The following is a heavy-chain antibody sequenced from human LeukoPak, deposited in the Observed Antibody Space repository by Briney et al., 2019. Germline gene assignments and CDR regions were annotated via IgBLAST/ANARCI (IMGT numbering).Heavy chain of an antibody. V-gene: IGHV4-59*08. Sequence: SETLSLTCTVSGGXISSYYWSWIRQPPGKGLEWIGYISYSGSTNYNPSLKSRVTISVDTSKNQFSLKLTSVTAADTAVYYCARHSICFDPWGQGTLVTVSS. CDR2: ISYSGST. J-gene: IGHJ5*02. CDR3: ARHSICFDP. CDR1: GGXISSYY.